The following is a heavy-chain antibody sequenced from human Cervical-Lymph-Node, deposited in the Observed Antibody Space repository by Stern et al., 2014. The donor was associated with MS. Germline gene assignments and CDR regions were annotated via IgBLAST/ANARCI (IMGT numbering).Heavy chain of an antibody. CDR1: GYTFTSYG. D-gene: IGHD3-3*01. CDR3: ARVGTLLEWFLPLDY. J-gene: IGHJ4*02. Sequence: VQLVESGAEVKKPGASVKVSCKASGYTFTSYGISWVRQAPGQGLEWMGWISAYKGNTNYAQKLKGRVTMTTDTSTSTAYMELRSLRSDDTAVYYCARVGTLLEWFLPLDYWGQGTLVTVSS. CDR2: ISAYKGNT. V-gene: IGHV1-18*04.